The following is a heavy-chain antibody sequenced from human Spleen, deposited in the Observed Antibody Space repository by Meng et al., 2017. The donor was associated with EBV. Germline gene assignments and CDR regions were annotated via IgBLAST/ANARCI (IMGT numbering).Heavy chain of an antibody. J-gene: IGHJ5*02. CDR1: GFSFSDYY. CDR3: ARTEVAGP. V-gene: IGHV3-11*01. Sequence: QVEVVESGGGLVKPGGALRLSCEGSGFSFSDYYMSWIRQAPGKGLEWVSYISSSGYKKYYADSVKGRFTISRDNAQNLLFLQMDSLRADDTAVYYCARTEVAGPWGQGTLVTVSS. D-gene: IGHD6-19*01. CDR2: ISSSGYKK.